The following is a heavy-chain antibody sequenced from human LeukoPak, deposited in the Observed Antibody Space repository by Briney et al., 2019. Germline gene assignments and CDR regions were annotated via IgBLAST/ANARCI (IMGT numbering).Heavy chain of an antibody. CDR2: MYSTGGN. V-gene: IGHV4-4*07. CDR3: AREPTSGREPTSGRPLDY. J-gene: IGHJ4*02. CDR1: GGSISGYF. Sequence: SETLSLTCTVSGGSISGYFWTWIRQPAGKGLEWIGRMYSTGGNNYNPSLKSRVTMSLDTSKNHFSLNLTPVTAADTAVYYCAREPTSGREPTSGRPLDYWGQGTLVTVSS. D-gene: IGHD5-12*01.